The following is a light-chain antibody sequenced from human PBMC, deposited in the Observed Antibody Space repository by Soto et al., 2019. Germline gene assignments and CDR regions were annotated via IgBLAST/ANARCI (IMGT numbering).Light chain of an antibody. Sequence: EIVLTQSPGTLSLSPGERATLSCRASQSVSSSYLAWYQQKPGQAPRLLIYGASSRATGIPDRFSGSGSGTDFTLTISRLGPEDFVVYYCQQYGSSPTFGRGTKVDIK. V-gene: IGKV3-20*01. CDR1: QSVSSSY. CDR3: QQYGSSPT. J-gene: IGKJ4*01. CDR2: GAS.